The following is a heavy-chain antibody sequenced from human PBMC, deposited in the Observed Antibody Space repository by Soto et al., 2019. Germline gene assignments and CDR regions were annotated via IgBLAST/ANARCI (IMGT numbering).Heavy chain of an antibody. V-gene: IGHV4-59*12. D-gene: IGHD6-13*01. CDR3: ARIIAARYYYFDY. Sequence: SETLSLTCTVSGGSISSYYWSWIRQPPGKGLEWIGEIYHSGSTNYNPSLKSRVAISVDKSKNQFSLKLSSVTAADTAVYYCARIIAARYYYFDYWGQGTLVTVSS. CDR2: IYHSGST. J-gene: IGHJ4*02. CDR1: GGSISSYY.